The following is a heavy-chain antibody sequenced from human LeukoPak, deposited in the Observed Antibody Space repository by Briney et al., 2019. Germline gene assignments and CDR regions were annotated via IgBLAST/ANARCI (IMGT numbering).Heavy chain of an antibody. D-gene: IGHD3-3*01. CDR1: GFTFSSFS. Sequence: GGSLRLSCATSGFTFSSFSMNWVRQAPGKGLEWISYIKSDSSTIYYADSVKGRFTISRDNAKNSLYLQMNSLRAEDTAVYYCISSYYDFWSGYPHHDYWGQGTLVTVSS. J-gene: IGHJ4*02. CDR2: IKSDSSTI. V-gene: IGHV3-48*01. CDR3: ISSYYDFWSGYPHHDY.